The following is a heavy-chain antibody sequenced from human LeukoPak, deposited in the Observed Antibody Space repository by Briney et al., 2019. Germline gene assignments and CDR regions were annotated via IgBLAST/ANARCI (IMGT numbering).Heavy chain of an antibody. V-gene: IGHV3-74*01. Sequence: GGSLRLSCAASGFTFSSYWMHWVRQAPGKGLVWVSRNNSDGSSTSYADSVKGRFTISRDNAKNTLYLQMNSLRAEDTAVYYCARDPIAAAGTRFDYWGQGTLVTVSS. CDR2: NNSDGSST. CDR3: ARDPIAAAGTRFDY. J-gene: IGHJ4*02. D-gene: IGHD6-13*01. CDR1: GFTFSSYW.